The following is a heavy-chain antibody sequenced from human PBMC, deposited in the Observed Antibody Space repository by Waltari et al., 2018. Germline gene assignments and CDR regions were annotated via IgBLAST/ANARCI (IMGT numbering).Heavy chain of an antibody. J-gene: IGHJ5*02. CDR3: AHSLVTMVRGGGDWFDP. CDR2: IYWNDDK. Sequence: QITLKESGPTLVKPTQTLTLTCTFSGFSLSTSGVGVGWLRQPPGKALEWLALIYWNDDKRYSPALKSRLTITKVTSKNLVVLTMTNMDPVDTATYYCAHSLVTMVRGGGDWFDPWGQGTLVTVSS. D-gene: IGHD3-10*01. CDR1: GFSLSTSGVG. V-gene: IGHV2-5*01.